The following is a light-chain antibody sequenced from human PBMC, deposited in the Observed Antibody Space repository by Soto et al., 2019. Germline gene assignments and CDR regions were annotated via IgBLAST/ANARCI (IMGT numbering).Light chain of an antibody. J-gene: IGKJ4*01. V-gene: IGKV3-15*01. CDR1: QSVAFH. CDR2: GAF. CDR3: QQYKKWPPLT. Sequence: EIVMTQSPATLSVSPGETATLSCRASQSVAFHLAWYQPKPGQGPRLLIYGAFTRATGIPARFSGSGSGTEFTLTISSLQSEDFAVYYCQQYKKWPPLTFGGGTKVEIK.